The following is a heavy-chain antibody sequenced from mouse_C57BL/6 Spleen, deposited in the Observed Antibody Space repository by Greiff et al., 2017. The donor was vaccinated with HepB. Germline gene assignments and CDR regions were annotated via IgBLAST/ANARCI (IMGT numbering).Heavy chain of an antibody. CDR3: ARRGYDGYYVSDY. D-gene: IGHD2-3*01. J-gene: IGHJ2*01. CDR1: GYTFTSYW. CDR2: IYPGSGST. V-gene: IGHV1-55*01. Sequence: QAQLQQPGAELVKPGASVKMSCKASGYTFTSYWITWVKQRPGQGLEWIGDIYPGSGSTNYNEKFKSKATLTVDTSSSTAYMQRSSLTSEDSAVYYCARRGYDGYYVSDYWGQGTTLTVSS.